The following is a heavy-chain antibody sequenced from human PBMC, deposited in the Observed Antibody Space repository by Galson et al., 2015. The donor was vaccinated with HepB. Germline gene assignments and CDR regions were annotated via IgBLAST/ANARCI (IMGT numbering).Heavy chain of an antibody. J-gene: IGHJ5*02. V-gene: IGHV4/OR15-8*01. CDR3: ARMVRGRQENWFDP. D-gene: IGHD3-10*01. Sequence: ETLSLTCVVSGGSISSSDWWSWVRQPPGKGLEWIGEIYHSGGTNYNPSLKTRVTISVEKSKNQFSLKLSSVTAADTAVYYCARMVRGRQENWFDPWGQGTLVTVSS. CDR1: GGSISSSDW. CDR2: IYHSGGT.